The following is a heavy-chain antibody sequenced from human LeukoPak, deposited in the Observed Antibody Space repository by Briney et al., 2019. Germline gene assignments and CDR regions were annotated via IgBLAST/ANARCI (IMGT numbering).Heavy chain of an antibody. CDR2: ISGSGVST. Sequence: PGGSLRLSCAASGFTFSSYAMSWVRQAPGKGLEWVSVISGSGVSTYYADSVKGRFTISRDNSKNTLYLQMNSLRAEDTAVYYCAKGQSFMVVATPYFDYWGQGTLVTVSS. CDR1: GFTFSSYA. CDR3: AKGQSFMVVATPYFDY. D-gene: IGHD2-15*01. V-gene: IGHV3-23*01. J-gene: IGHJ4*02.